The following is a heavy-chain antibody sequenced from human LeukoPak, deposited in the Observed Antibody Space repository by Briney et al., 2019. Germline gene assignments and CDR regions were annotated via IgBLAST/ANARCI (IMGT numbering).Heavy chain of an antibody. V-gene: IGHV3-21*01. D-gene: IGHD4-17*01. CDR1: GFTFSSYS. CDR2: ISSSSSYI. CDR3: ARDDYGDYGAFDI. Sequence: KTGGSLRLSCAASGFTFSSYSMNWVRQAPGKGLEWVSSISSSSSYIYYADSVKGRFTISRDNAKNSLYLQMNNLRAEDTAVYYCARDDYGDYGAFDIWGQGTMVTVSS. J-gene: IGHJ3*02.